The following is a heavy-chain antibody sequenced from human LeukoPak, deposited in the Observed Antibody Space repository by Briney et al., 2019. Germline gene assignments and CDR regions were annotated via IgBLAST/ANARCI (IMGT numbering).Heavy chain of an antibody. Sequence: VASVKVSCKALGGTFSSHGISWVRQAPGQGLEWMGGIIPILETTNYAQKFQGRVSITTDESTSTAYMELSSLRSEDTAVYYCAREGGIAAAGLNWLDPWGQGTLVTVSS. CDR1: GGTFSSHG. J-gene: IGHJ5*02. V-gene: IGHV1-69*05. CDR2: IIPILETT. CDR3: AREGGIAAAGLNWLDP. D-gene: IGHD6-13*01.